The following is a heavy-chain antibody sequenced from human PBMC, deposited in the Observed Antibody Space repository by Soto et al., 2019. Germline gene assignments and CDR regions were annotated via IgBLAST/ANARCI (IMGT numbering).Heavy chain of an antibody. CDR1: GDSISSNY. V-gene: IGHV4-59*01. J-gene: IGHJ5*02. D-gene: IGHD3-16*01. CDR2: FHYSANT. CDR3: AKTKDGGFDT. Sequence: QVQLQESGPGLVKPSETLSLTCTVSGDSISSNYWSWIRQLPGKGLEWIGYFHYSANTNYNPSLKSRVIISVDTSKNQFFLKLTSVTATDTAVYYCAKTKDGGFDTWGQGILVTVSS.